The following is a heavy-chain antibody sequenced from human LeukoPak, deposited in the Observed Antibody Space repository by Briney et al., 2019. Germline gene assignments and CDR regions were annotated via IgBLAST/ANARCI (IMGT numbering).Heavy chain of an antibody. CDR1: GYTFTGYY. CDR2: INPNSGGT. V-gene: IGHV1-2*02. Sequence: ASVKVSCKASGYTFTGYYMHWVRQAPGQGLEWMGWINPNSGGTNYAQKFQGRVTMTRDTSISTAYMELSRLRSDDTAVYYCARVVVSLNSAAGTGWFDPWGQGTLVTVSS. CDR3: ARVVVSLNSAAGTGWFDP. D-gene: IGHD6-13*01. J-gene: IGHJ5*02.